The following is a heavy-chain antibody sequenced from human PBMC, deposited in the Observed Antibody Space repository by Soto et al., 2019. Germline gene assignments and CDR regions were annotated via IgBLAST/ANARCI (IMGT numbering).Heavy chain of an antibody. CDR2: ISGSGGST. CDR1: GFTFSSYA. Sequence: HPGGSLRLSCAASGFTFSSYAMSWVRQAPGKGLEWVSAISGSGGSTYYADSVKGRFTISRDNSKNTLYLQMNSLRAEDTAVYYCAKDFNSGYYYGVVDYWGQGTLVTVSS. V-gene: IGHV3-23*01. CDR3: AKDFNSGYYYGVVDY. D-gene: IGHD3-22*01. J-gene: IGHJ4*02.